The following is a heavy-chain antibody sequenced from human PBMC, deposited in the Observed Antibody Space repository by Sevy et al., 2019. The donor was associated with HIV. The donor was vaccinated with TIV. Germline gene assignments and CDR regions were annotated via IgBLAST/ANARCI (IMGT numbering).Heavy chain of an antibody. CDR3: AKPPHCSSTDCPLYMDV. D-gene: IGHD2-2*01. J-gene: IGHJ6*03. CDR1: GFTFSSYD. CDR2: IRFDGNNK. Sequence: GGSLRLTCAASGFTFSSYDMHWVRQAPGKGLEWIAFIRFDGNNKYYGDFVKGRFTISRDNSKNKLYLQIISLRAEDTAVYYCAKPPHCSSTDCPLYMDVWGKGITVTVSS. V-gene: IGHV3-30*02.